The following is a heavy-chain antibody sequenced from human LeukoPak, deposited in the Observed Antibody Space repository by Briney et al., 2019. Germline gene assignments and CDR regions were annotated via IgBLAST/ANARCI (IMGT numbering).Heavy chain of an antibody. J-gene: IGHJ5*02. V-gene: IGHV3-30*02. D-gene: IGHD2-2*01. CDR1: GFIFSTHG. CDR3: ARGYCTSTNCNNWFDP. CDR2: IRYDGSNT. Sequence: GGSLRLSCTASGFIFSTHGMHWVRQAPGKGLEWVALIRYDGSNTYYADSVKGRFTISRDNSRNVLYLQMNSLRADDAAIYYCARGYCTSTNCNNWFDPWGQGALVTVSS.